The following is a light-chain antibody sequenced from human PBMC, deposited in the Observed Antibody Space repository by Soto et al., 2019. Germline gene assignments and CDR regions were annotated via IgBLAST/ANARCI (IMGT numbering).Light chain of an antibody. CDR2: AAS. V-gene: IGKV1D-12*01. CDR1: QGINSW. Sequence: DIQMTQSPSSVSAAEGDRVTITCRASQGINSWLAWYQQKPGKAPKLLISAASSLQSGVPSRFSGSGSGTDFTLTISSLQPEDFATYYCQLAYIVPFTFGGGTKVEIK. CDR3: QLAYIVPFT. J-gene: IGKJ4*01.